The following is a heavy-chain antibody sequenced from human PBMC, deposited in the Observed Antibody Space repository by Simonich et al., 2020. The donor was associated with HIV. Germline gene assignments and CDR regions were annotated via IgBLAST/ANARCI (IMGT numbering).Heavy chain of an antibody. D-gene: IGHD6-19*01. V-gene: IGHV3-23*01. CDR3: ASLPPGGLAVAGTL. CDR2: ISGRGGST. J-gene: IGHJ4*02. CDR1: GFTFSSYA. Sequence: EVQLLESGGGLVEPGGSLRLSCAASGFTFSSYARGWVRQAPGKGREWVSTISGRGGSTYYAASAKGRFTISRDNSRNTLYLQMNSLRAEDTAVYYCASLPPGGLAVAGTLGGQGTLVTVSS.